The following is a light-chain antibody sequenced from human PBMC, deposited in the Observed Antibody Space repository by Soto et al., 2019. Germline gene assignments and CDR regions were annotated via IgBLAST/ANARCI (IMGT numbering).Light chain of an antibody. J-gene: IGKJ4*01. V-gene: IGKV3-11*01. CDR3: QQHKNWPLT. Sequence: EVVLTQSPVTLSLSPGERATLSCRASQSISRYLAWYQQKPGQPPRLLMYDASNRAAGISARFSGSGSGTDFTLTISSLEPEDLAVYYCQQHKNWPLTFGGGTTVEIK. CDR2: DAS. CDR1: QSISRY.